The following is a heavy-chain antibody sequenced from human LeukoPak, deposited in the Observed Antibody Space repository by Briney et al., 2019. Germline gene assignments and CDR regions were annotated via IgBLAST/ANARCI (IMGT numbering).Heavy chain of an antibody. CDR2: IYPSGNT. V-gene: IGHV4-30-2*01. D-gene: IGHD5-18*01. Sequence: SQTLSLTCNVSGDSISSGTHYWNWLRQPPGKGLEWIGYIYPSGNTYYNPSLKSRVTISVDRSKNDFSLKLSSVTAADTAVYYCAGWVGAMVKYYFDYWGQGTLVTVSS. CDR1: GDSISSGTHY. CDR3: AGWVGAMVKYYFDY. J-gene: IGHJ4*02.